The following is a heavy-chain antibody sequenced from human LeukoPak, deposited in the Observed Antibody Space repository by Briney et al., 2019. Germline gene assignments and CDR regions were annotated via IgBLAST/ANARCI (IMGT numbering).Heavy chain of an antibody. CDR1: GYTFTSYY. Sequence: ASVKVSSKASGYTFTSYYMHWVRQAPGQGLEWMGIINPSGGSTSYAQKFQGRVTMTRDTSTSTVYMELSSLRSEDTAVYYCARDRIVGATNYYYYGMDVWGQGTTVTVSS. CDR3: ARDRIVGATNYYYYGMDV. CDR2: INPSGGST. J-gene: IGHJ6*02. D-gene: IGHD1-26*01. V-gene: IGHV1-46*01.